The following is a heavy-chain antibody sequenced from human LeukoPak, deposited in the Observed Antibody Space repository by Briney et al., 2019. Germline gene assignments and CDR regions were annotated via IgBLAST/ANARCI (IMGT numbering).Heavy chain of an antibody. CDR2: VYTGGNT. CDR3: ARDPYGTGAFDY. CDR1: GFTFRSYE. J-gene: IGHJ4*02. Sequence: GGSLRLSCAASGFTFRSYEMNWVRQAPGKGLEWVSVVYTGGNTYYADSVKGRFTISRDNPKNTVYLQVNSLRAEDTAVYYCARDPYGTGAFDYWGQGTQVTVSS. V-gene: IGHV3-66*01. D-gene: IGHD1-1*01.